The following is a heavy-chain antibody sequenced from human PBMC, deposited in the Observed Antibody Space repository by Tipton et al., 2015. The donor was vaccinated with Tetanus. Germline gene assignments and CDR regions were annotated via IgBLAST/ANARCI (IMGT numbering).Heavy chain of an antibody. Sequence: LRLSCAVYGGSFSGYHWSWIRQSPGKGLEWIGEINHSGYTSYNPSLKSRVSISIDTSQNQFSLRLTSVTAADTAVYFCARNVYTVTNDAFDIWGHGTLVNVSS. CDR3: ARNVYTVTNDAFDI. D-gene: IGHD4-11*01. V-gene: IGHV4-34*01. CDR2: INHSGYT. CDR1: GGSFSGYH. J-gene: IGHJ3*02.